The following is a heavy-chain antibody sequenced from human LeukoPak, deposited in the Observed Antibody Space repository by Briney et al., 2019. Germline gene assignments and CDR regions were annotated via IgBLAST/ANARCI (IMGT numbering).Heavy chain of an antibody. J-gene: IGHJ3*02. CDR2: ISSSSSYI. V-gene: IGHV3-21*01. CDR3: ARGYTAMVTGAFDI. CDR1: GFTFSSYS. Sequence: PGGSLRLSCAASGFTFSSYSMNWVRQAPGKGLEWVSSISSSSSYIYYADSVKGRLTISRDNAKNSLYLQMNSLRAEDTAVYYCARGYTAMVTGAFDIWGQGTMVTVSS. D-gene: IGHD5-18*01.